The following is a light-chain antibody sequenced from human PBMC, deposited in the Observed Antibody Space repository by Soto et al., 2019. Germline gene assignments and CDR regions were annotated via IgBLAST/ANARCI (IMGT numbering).Light chain of an antibody. CDR3: MQALQGIT. V-gene: IGKV2-28*01. CDR2: LGS. J-gene: IGKJ5*01. CDR1: QSLLHSNGYNY. Sequence: AVTLGETASISCSSSQSLLHSNGYNYLDWYLQKPGQSPQLLIYLGSNRASGVPDRFSGSGSCTDYTLKISIGEREGDAGYYAMQALQGITFGDGTRLEIK.